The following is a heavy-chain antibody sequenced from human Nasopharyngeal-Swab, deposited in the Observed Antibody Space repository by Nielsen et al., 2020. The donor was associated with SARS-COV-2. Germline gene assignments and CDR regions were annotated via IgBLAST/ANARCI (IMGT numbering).Heavy chain of an antibody. D-gene: IGHD5-18*01. J-gene: IGHJ4*02. Sequence: GGSLRLSCAASGFTFSSYAMSWVRQAPGKGLEWVAAINDGGYASFYANSVRGRFTISRDNSKNTVYLQMNFLRADDTAIYHCANGGYSYGYAAYWGQGTLVTVSS. CDR2: INDGGYAS. V-gene: IGHV3-23*01. CDR1: GFTFSSYA. CDR3: ANGGYSYGYAAY.